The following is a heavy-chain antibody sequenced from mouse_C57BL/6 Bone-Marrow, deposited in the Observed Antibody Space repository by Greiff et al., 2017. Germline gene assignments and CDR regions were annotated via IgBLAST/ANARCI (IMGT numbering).Heavy chain of an antibody. CDR1: GFSLTSYG. J-gene: IGHJ4*01. CDR2: IWSGGST. CDR3: ARNYYGSSYVYAMDY. D-gene: IGHD1-1*01. Sequence: QVQLKESGPGLVQPSQSLSITCTVSGFSLTSYGVHWVRQSPGKGLEWLGVIWSGGSTDSNAAFISRLSISKDNSKSQVFFKMNSLQADDTAIYYCARNYYGSSYVYAMDYWGQGTSVTVSS. V-gene: IGHV2-2*01.